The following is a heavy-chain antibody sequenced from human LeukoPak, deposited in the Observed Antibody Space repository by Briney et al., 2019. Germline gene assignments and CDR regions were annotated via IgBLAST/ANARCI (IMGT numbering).Heavy chain of an antibody. CDR1: GFTFSSYG. CDR3: AKDFGIGTMIDAPAS. CDR2: IRYDGSNK. Sequence: PGGSLRLSCAASGFTFSSYGMHWVRQAPGKGLEWVAFIRYDGSNKYYADSVKGRFTISRDNSKNTLYLQMNSLRAEDTAVYYCAKDFGIGTMIDAPASWGQGTLVTVSS. V-gene: IGHV3-30*02. D-gene: IGHD3-22*01. J-gene: IGHJ4*02.